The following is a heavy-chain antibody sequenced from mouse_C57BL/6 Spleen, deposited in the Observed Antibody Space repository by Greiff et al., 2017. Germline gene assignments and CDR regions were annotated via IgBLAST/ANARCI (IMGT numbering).Heavy chain of an antibody. Sequence: QVQLQQSGAELVRPGSSVKLSCKASGYTFTSYWMDWVKQRPGQGLEWIGNIYPSDSETHYNQKFKDKATLTVDKSSSTAYMQLSSLTSEDSAVYYCARWAYYGSRIWYFDVWGTGTTVTVSS. CDR2: IYPSDSET. V-gene: IGHV1-61*01. J-gene: IGHJ1*03. CDR1: GYTFTSYW. D-gene: IGHD1-1*01. CDR3: ARWAYYGSRIWYFDV.